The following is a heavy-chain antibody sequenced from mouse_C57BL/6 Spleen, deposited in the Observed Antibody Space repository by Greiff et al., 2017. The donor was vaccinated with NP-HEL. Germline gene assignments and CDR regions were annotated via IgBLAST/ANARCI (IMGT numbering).Heavy chain of an antibody. CDR2: IYPGDGDT. CDR3: ARSGYGSSFYWYFDV. CDR1: GYAFSSYW. D-gene: IGHD1-1*01. Sequence: QVQLQQSGAELVKPGASVKISCKASGYAFSSYWMNWVKQRPGKGLEWIGQIYPGDGDTNYNGKFKGKATLTADKSSSTAYMQLSSLTSEDSAVYFCARSGYGSSFYWYFDVWGTGTTVTVSS. V-gene: IGHV1-80*01. J-gene: IGHJ1*03.